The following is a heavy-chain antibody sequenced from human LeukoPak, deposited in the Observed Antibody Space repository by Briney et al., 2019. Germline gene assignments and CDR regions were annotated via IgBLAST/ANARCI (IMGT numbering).Heavy chain of an antibody. J-gene: IGHJ4*02. CDR3: ARDRDSSGWFDY. Sequence: SETLSLTCTVPGGSICGVYWGWIRQPPGKGLEWIGFIYYSGGANYNPSLKSRVTISVDMSNNQFSLKLSSVTAADTAFYYCARDRDSSGWFDYWGQGALVTVSS. V-gene: IGHV4-59*01. CDR1: GGSICGVY. D-gene: IGHD6-19*01. CDR2: IYYSGGA.